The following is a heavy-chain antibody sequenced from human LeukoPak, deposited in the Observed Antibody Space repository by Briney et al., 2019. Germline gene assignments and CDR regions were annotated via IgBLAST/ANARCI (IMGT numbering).Heavy chain of an antibody. D-gene: IGHD6-6*01. V-gene: IGHV4-34*01. J-gene: IGHJ5*02. CDR2: INHSGGT. Sequence: SETLSLTCAVYGGSFSDYSWSWIRQPPGKGLEWIGEINHSGGTNHNPSLMSRVIMSVDTSKNRFSLKVSSVTAADTAVYYCARGLDSSSSSGWFDPWGQGTLVTVSS. CDR3: ARGLDSSSSSGWFDP. CDR1: GGSFSDYS.